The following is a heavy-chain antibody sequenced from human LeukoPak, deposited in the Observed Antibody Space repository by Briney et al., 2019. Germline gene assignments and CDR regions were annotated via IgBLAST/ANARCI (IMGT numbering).Heavy chain of an antibody. J-gene: IGHJ4*02. CDR3: ARNHCSGGSCYSHYFDY. CDR1: GGSISSSSYY. Sequence: SETLSLTCTVSGGSISSSSYYWSWIRQPPGKGLEWIGSIYYSGSTNYNPSLKSRVTISVDTSKNQFSLKLSSVTAADTAVYYCARNHCSGGSCYSHYFDYWGQGTLVTVSS. D-gene: IGHD2-15*01. V-gene: IGHV4-39*07. CDR2: IYYSGST.